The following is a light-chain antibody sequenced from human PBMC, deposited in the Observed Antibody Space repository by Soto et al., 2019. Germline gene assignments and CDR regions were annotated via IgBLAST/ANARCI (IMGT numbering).Light chain of an antibody. J-gene: IGLJ2*01. CDR3: VLYMGSGISV. CDR1: SGSVSSSYY. Sequence: QAVVTQEPSFSVSPGGTVTLTCGLSSGSVSSSYYHSWYQQTPGQAPRTLIYSTDARSSGVPNRFSGSILGNKAALTITGAQADDESDYYSVLYMGSGISVFGGGTKVTVL. V-gene: IGLV8-61*01. CDR2: STD.